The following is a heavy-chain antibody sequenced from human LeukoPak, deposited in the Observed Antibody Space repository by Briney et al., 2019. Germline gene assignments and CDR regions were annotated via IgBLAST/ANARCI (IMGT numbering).Heavy chain of an antibody. Sequence: SETLSLTCAVYGGSFSGYYWSWIRQPPGKGLEWIGEINHSGSTNYNPSLKSRVTISVDTSKNQFSLKLSSVTAADTAVYYCARESGYYLYWGQGTLVTVSS. V-gene: IGHV4-34*01. CDR3: ARESGYYLY. J-gene: IGHJ4*02. CDR1: GGSFSGYY. D-gene: IGHD3-22*01. CDR2: INHSGST.